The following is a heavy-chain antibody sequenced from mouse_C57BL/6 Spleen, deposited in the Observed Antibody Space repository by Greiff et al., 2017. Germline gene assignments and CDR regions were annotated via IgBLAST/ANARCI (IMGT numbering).Heavy chain of an antibody. V-gene: IGHV1-62-2*01. CDR2: FYPGSGSV. J-gene: IGHJ2*01. Sequence: VQLVESGAELVKPGASVKLSCKASGYTFTEYTIHWVKQRSGQGLEWIGWFYPGSGSVKYNEKFKDKGTLTADKSSRTVYIELSRLTSEASAVYFCARHVLTFFDYWGQGTTLTVSS. D-gene: IGHD4-1*01. CDR3: ARHVLTFFDY. CDR1: GYTFTEYT.